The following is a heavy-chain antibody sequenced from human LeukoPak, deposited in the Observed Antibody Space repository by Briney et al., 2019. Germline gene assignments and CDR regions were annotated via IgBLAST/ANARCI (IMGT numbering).Heavy chain of an antibody. J-gene: IGHJ4*02. CDR3: ARAGYSRSYFFDY. CDR2: IYYSGST. D-gene: IGHD1-26*01. V-gene: IGHV4-59*01. Sequence: SETLSLTCTVSGGSISSYYWSWIRQPPGKGLEWIGYIYYSGSTNYNPSLKSRVTISVDTSKNQFSLKLSAVTAADTAVYYCARAGYSRSYFFDYWGQGTLVTVSS. CDR1: GGSISSYY.